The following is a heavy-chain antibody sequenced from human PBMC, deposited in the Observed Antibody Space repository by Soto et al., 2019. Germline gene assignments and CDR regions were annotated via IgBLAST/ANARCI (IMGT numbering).Heavy chain of an antibody. CDR2: IDWDDEK. V-gene: IGHV2-70*04. Sequence: SGPMLVNPTQTLTLTCTFSGFSLSTTGVRVSWIRQPPGKAMEWLARIDWDDEKFYNTSLKTRLTISKDTSKNQVDLIMTNMDPVDTATYYCARVRDYDSNSVHDYWGLGILVTVSS. CDR1: GFSLSTTGVR. CDR3: ARVRDYDSNSVHDY. J-gene: IGHJ4*02. D-gene: IGHD3-22*01.